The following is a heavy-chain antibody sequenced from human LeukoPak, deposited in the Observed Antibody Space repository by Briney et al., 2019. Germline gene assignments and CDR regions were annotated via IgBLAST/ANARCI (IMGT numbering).Heavy chain of an antibody. D-gene: IGHD6-19*01. CDR3: AREGVAVAGVYYFDY. CDR2: ISAYNGNT. Sequence: ASVKVSCKASGYTFTSYGISWVRQAPGQGLEWMGWISAYNGNTNYAQKPQGRVAMTTDTSTSTAYMELRSLRSDDTAVYYCAREGVAVAGVYYFDYWGQGTLVTVSS. CDR1: GYTFTSYG. V-gene: IGHV1-18*01. J-gene: IGHJ4*02.